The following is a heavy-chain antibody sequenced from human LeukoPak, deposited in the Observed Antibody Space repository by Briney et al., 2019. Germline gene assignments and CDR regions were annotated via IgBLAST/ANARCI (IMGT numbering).Heavy chain of an antibody. D-gene: IGHD3-9*01. V-gene: IGHV4-39*01. J-gene: IGHJ4*02. CDR1: GGSISSSNYY. Sequence: SETLSLTCSVSGGSISSSNYYWGWIRQPPGKGLEWIGSIYYSGSTYYNPSLKSRVTISVDTSKNQFSLKLSSVTAADTAVYYCATYDILTGSSIDYWGQGTLVTVSS. CDR3: ATYDILTGSSIDY. CDR2: IYYSGST.